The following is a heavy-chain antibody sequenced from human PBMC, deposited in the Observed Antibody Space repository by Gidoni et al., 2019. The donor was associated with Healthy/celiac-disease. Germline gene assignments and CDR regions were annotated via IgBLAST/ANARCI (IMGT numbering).Heavy chain of an antibody. D-gene: IGHD6-19*01. Sequence: EVQLVESGGGLVQPGGSLRLSCAASGFTFSSYEMNWVRQAPGKGLEWVSYISSSGSTIYYADSVKGRFTISRDNAKNSLYLQMNSLRAEDTAVYYCARRTRGWALDYWGQGTLVTVSS. CDR3: ARRTRGWALDY. J-gene: IGHJ4*02. CDR2: ISSSGSTI. CDR1: GFTFSSYE. V-gene: IGHV3-48*03.